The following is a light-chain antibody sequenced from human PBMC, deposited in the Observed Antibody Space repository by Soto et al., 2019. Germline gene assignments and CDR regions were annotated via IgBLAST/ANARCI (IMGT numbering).Light chain of an antibody. CDR3: QQDSSYSAVT. V-gene: IGKV1-5*03. Sequence: DIQMTQSPSTLSASVGDRVTITCRASQSISSWLAWYQQKPGKAPNLLIYTASSLESGVPSRFSGSGSGTEFTLTISSLQPDDFATYYCQQDSSYSAVTFGQGTKLEIK. J-gene: IGKJ2*01. CDR1: QSISSW. CDR2: TAS.